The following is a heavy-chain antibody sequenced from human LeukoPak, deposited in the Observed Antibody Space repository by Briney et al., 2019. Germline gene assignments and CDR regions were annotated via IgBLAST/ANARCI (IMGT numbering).Heavy chain of an antibody. D-gene: IGHD2-2*01. CDR2: IIPIFGTA. CDR3: ASGSYCSSTSCSDAFDI. J-gene: IGHJ3*02. CDR1: GYTFTSYA. Sequence: SVKVSCKASGYTFTSYAISWVRQAPGQGLEWMGGIIPIFGTANYAQKFQGRVTITTDESTSTAYMELSSLRSEDTAVYYCASGSYCSSTSCSDAFDIWGQGTMVTVSS. V-gene: IGHV1-69*05.